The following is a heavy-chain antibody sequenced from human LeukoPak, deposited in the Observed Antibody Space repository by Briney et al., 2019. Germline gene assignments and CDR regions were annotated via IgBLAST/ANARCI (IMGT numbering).Heavy chain of an antibody. CDR3: AKDLTARQLLPIYYFDY. CDR1: GFTFSTYS. D-gene: IGHD2-15*01. Sequence: PGGSLRLSCAASGFTFSTYSMTWVRLPPGKGLEWVSSISSGSHYIYYGDSVKGRFTISRDNAKNSLFLQMNSLRAEDTAVYYCAKDLTARQLLPIYYFDYWGQGTLVTVSS. CDR2: ISSGSHYI. V-gene: IGHV3-21*04. J-gene: IGHJ4*02.